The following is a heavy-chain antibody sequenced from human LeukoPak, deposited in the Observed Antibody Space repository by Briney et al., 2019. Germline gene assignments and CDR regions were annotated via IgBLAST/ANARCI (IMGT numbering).Heavy chain of an antibody. CDR3: AKDAGLLLRIDY. V-gene: IGHV3-33*06. CDR2: IWYVGSNK. D-gene: IGHD3-22*01. J-gene: IGHJ4*02. Sequence: RRTLSLSCAASGFTFSSYGMHWVRQAPGKGLEWVAVIWYVGSNKYYADSVKGRFTISRHNSKNPLYLQMNSLRAEDTAVYYCAKDAGLLLRIDYWGQGTLVTVSS. CDR1: GFTFSSYG.